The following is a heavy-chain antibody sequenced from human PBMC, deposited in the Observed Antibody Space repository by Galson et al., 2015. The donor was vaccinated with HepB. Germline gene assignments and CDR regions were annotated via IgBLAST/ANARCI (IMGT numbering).Heavy chain of an antibody. CDR3: ARVLKQQKTLFDP. CDR2: VYYSGVT. Sequence: TLSLTCTVSDGSISSGDYYWSWIRQHPGKGLEWIAYVYYSGVTYYNPSLKSRVTISVDTSRNQFSLKLSSVTAADTAVYYCARVLKQQKTLFDPWGQGTLVTVSS. CDR1: DGSISSGDYY. J-gene: IGHJ5*02. V-gene: IGHV4-31*03.